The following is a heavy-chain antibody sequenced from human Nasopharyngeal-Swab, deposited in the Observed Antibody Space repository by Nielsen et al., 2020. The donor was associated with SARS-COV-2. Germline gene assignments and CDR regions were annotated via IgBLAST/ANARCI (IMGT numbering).Heavy chain of an antibody. V-gene: IGHV3-33*01. CDR2: IWYDGSNK. Sequence: GESLKISCAASGFSFSSYGMHWARQAPGKGLEWVAVIWYDGSNKYYADSVRGRFTISRDNSKTALYLQMNSLRSDGTAVYYCARARDGYDFDAFDIWGQGTMVTVSS. CDR3: ARARDGYDFDAFDI. CDR1: GFSFSSYG. J-gene: IGHJ3*02. D-gene: IGHD5-24*01.